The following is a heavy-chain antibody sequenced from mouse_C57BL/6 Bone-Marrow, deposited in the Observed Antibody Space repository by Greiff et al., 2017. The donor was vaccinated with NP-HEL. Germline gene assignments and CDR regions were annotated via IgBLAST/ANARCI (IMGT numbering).Heavy chain of an antibody. J-gene: IGHJ1*03. Sequence: QVQLKQSGPELVKPGASVKISCKASGYTFTDYYINWVKQRPGQGLEWIGWIFPGSGSTYYNEKFKGKATLTVDKSSSTAYMLLSSLTSEDSAVYFCARHFRFRLRRYWYFDVWGTGTTVTVSS. V-gene: IGHV1-75*01. CDR1: GYTFTDYY. CDR2: IFPGSGST. D-gene: IGHD2-4*01. CDR3: ARHFRFRLRRYWYFDV.